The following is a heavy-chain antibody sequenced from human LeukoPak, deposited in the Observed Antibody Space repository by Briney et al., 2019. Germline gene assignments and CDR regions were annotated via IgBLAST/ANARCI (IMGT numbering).Heavy chain of an antibody. Sequence: GGSLRLSCAASGFTFSSYAMHWVRQAPGKGLEWVAVISYDGSNKYYADSVKGRFTISRDNSKNTLYLQMNSLRAEDTAVYYCARDPERSYGYGYFQHWGQGTLVTVSS. CDR3: ARDPERSYGYGYFQH. V-gene: IGHV3-30-3*01. CDR2: ISYDGSNK. D-gene: IGHD5-18*01. J-gene: IGHJ1*01. CDR1: GFTFSSYA.